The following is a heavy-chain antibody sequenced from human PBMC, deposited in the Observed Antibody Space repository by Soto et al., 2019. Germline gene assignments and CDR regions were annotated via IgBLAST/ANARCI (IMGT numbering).Heavy chain of an antibody. J-gene: IGHJ6*02. CDR2: INHSGST. CDR3: ARGKGAAGTGYYGMDV. D-gene: IGHD6-13*01. V-gene: IGHV4-34*01. Sequence: TLSLTCAVYGGSFSGYYWSWIRQPPGKRLEWIGEINHSGSTNYNPSLKSRVKISVDTSKNQFSLKLSSVTAADTAVYYCARGKGAAGTGYYGMDVWGQGTTVTVSS. CDR1: GGSFSGYY.